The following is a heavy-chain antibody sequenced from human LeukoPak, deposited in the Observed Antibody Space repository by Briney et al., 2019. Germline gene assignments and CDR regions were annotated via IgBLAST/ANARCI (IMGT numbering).Heavy chain of an antibody. CDR1: GFTFSSYA. Sequence: GGSLRLSCAASGFTFSSYAMSWVRQAPGKGLAWVSRIYSDGSTTNYADSVKGRFTISRDNARNTLYLQMNSLRAEDTAVYYCARGNWNPDFWGQGTLVTVSS. CDR2: IYSDGSTT. CDR3: ARGNWNPDF. D-gene: IGHD1-1*01. J-gene: IGHJ4*02. V-gene: IGHV3-74*01.